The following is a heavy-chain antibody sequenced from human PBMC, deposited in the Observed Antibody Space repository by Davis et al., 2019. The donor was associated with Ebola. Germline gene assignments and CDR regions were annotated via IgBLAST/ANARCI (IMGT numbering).Heavy chain of an antibody. CDR2: ISYDGSLR. V-gene: IGHV3-30*18. J-gene: IGHJ4*02. CDR3: AKGPQYYDILTGYYNH. Sequence: GESLKISCAASGFTFSSYGMHWVRQAPGKGLEWVALISYDGSLRHYADSVKGRFTISRDNSKNTLYLQMNSLRAEDTAVYYCAKGPQYYDILTGYYNHWGQGTLVTVSS. CDR1: GFTFSSYG. D-gene: IGHD3-9*01.